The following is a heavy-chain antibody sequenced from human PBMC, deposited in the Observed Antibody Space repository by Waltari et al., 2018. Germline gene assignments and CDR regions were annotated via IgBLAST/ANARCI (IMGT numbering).Heavy chain of an antibody. Sequence: EVQLVDSGGGLVQPGWSLRLPCAASGFTFSSYAMRRVRQAPGKGLEGVSAISGSGGSTYYADSVKGRFTISRDNSKNTLYLQMNSLRAEDTAVYYCATNSSGWYYFDYWGQGTLVTVSS. CDR1: GFTFSSYA. J-gene: IGHJ4*02. CDR3: ATNSSGWYYFDY. D-gene: IGHD6-19*01. V-gene: IGHV3-23*04. CDR2: ISGSGGST.